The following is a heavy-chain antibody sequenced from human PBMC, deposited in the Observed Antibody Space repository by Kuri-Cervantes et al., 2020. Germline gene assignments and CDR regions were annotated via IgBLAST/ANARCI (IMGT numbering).Heavy chain of an antibody. CDR3: AEGVATGPLDY. Sequence: GSLRLSCTVSGGSISSSSYCWGWIRQPPGKGLEWIGSIYYSGSTYYNPSLKSRVTISVDTSKNQFSLKLSSVTAADTAVYYCAEGVATGPLDYWGQGTLVTVSS. J-gene: IGHJ4*02. D-gene: IGHD5-12*01. CDR1: GGSISSSSYC. CDR2: IYYSGST. V-gene: IGHV4-39*07.